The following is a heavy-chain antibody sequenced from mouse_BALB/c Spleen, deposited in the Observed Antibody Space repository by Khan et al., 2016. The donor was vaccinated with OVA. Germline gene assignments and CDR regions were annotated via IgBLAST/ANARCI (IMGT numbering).Heavy chain of an antibody. D-gene: IGHD2-1*01. Sequence: QIQLVQSGPELKKPGETVKISCKATGYTFTNYGMNWVKQAPGKGLKWMGWINTYTGEPTYADDFKGRFAFSLATSASTAYLQINNLNNEDTATSCGTRSDGNYWFDYWGQRTLVTVSA. CDR3: TRSDGNYWFDY. V-gene: IGHV9-3-1*01. J-gene: IGHJ3*01. CDR1: GYTFTNYG. CDR2: INTYTGEP.